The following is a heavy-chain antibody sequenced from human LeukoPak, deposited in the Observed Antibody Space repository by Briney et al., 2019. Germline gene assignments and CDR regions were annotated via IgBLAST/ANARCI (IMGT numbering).Heavy chain of an antibody. J-gene: IGHJ4*02. CDR2: IYYSGSP. Sequence: PSETLSLTCTVSGGSIINTHYYWGWIRQPPGKGLESIGSIYYSGSPYYNPSLESRVTMSVDTSKNQFSLILTSVTAADTAVYYCARRTTGPTAGLFDLWGQGTLVTVSS. CDR3: ARRTTGPTAGLFDL. CDR1: GGSIINTHYY. D-gene: IGHD6-25*01. V-gene: IGHV4-39*01.